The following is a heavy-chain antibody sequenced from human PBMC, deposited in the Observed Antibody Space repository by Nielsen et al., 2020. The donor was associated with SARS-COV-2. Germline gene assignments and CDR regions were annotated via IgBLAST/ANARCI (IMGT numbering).Heavy chain of an antibody. V-gene: IGHV4-39*01. CDR1: GGSISSSSYY. CDR3: VSQRAAAGPITTYYYYGMDV. Sequence: SETLSLTCTVSGGSISSSSYYWGWIRQPPGKGLEWIGSIYYSGSTYYNPSLKSRVTISVDTSKNQFSLKLSSVTAADTAVYYCVSQRAAAGPITTYYYYGMDVWGQGTTVTVSS. J-gene: IGHJ6*02. CDR2: IYYSGST. D-gene: IGHD6-13*01.